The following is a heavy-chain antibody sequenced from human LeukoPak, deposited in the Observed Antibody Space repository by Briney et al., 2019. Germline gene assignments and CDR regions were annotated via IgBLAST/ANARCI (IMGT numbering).Heavy chain of an antibody. J-gene: IGHJ6*03. V-gene: IGHV4-39*07. D-gene: IGHD6-6*01. Sequence: PSETLSLTCTVSGGSISSYYWDWIRQPPGGGLEWMGSIFYRGSTYYNPSLKSRVTISIDTSKNQFSLKLSSVTAADTAVYYCARGRGCFAGRPPHYMDAGGKGTTVTVSS. CDR3: ARGRGCFAGRPPHYMDA. CDR1: GGSISSYY. CDR2: IFYRGST.